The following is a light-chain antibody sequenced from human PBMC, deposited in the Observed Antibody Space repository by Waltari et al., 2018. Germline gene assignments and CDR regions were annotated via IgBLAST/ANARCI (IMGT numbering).Light chain of an antibody. Sequence: DIVLTQYPAFQSVTPKEKVTITCRARQSIGNSLPWYQQKPDQSPKLLIKYASQSFSGVPSRFSGSGSGTDFTLTINSLEAEDAATYYCHQSSSLPQTFGQGTKVEIK. CDR1: QSIGNS. J-gene: IGKJ1*01. CDR2: YAS. V-gene: IGKV6-21*01. CDR3: HQSSSLPQT.